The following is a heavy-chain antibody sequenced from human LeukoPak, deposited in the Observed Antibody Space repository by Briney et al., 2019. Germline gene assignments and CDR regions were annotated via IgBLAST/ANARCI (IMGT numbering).Heavy chain of an antibody. D-gene: IGHD6-19*01. Sequence: SETLSLTCTVSGGSISSSSYYWGWIRQPPGKGLEWIGSIYYSGSTYYNPSLKSRVTISVDTSKNQFSLKLSSVTAADTAVYYCARPVAVVNAFDIWGQGTMVTVSS. CDR3: ARPVAVVNAFDI. V-gene: IGHV4-39*01. J-gene: IGHJ3*02. CDR1: GGSISSSSYY. CDR2: IYYSGST.